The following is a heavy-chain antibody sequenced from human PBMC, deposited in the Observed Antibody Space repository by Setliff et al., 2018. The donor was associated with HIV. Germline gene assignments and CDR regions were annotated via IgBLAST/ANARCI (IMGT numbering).Heavy chain of an antibody. CDR3: ARDWAAPYYYGMDV. CDR1: GDSVTSDSYY. D-gene: IGHD3-16*01. J-gene: IGHJ6*02. V-gene: IGHV4-61*02. Sequence: SETLSLTCTVSGDSVTSDSYYWNWIRQPARKTLEWIGRIYFSGSTNYNPSLKSRVTISIDTSKNQLSLKLSSVTAADTAVYYCARDWAAPYYYGMDVWGQGTTVTVSS. CDR2: IYFSGST.